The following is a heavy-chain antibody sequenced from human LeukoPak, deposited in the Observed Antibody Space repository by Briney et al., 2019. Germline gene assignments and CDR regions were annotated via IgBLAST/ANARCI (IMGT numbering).Heavy chain of an antibody. CDR2: IYQSGST. J-gene: IGHJ4*02. V-gene: IGHV4-30-2*01. D-gene: IGHD3-9*01. Sequence: SQTLALICAVWGGSNRSGGYPWRWVRQPPGKGLECIGYIYQSGSTYHNPSLKSRVTISPDRSTNQFSLKLSSVTAADTAVYYCARGGRYFDWPYFDYWGQGPLVTVSS. CDR3: ARGGRYFDWPYFDY. CDR1: GGSNRSGGYP.